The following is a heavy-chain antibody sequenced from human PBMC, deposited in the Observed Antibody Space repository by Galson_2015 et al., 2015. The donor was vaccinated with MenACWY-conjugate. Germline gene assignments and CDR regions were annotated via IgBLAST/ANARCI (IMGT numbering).Heavy chain of an antibody. CDR3: FAINSGIDY. CDR1: GFTFRSYA. Sequence: SLRLSCAASGFTFRSYAMHWVRQAPGEGLEWVAVVWYDGSKTFYADSVKGRFTISRDNSKNTAYLQMNSLRADDTAKYYCFAINSGIDYWGQGTLVTVSS. J-gene: IGHJ4*02. CDR2: VWYDGSKT. D-gene: IGHD1-26*01. V-gene: IGHV3-33*01.